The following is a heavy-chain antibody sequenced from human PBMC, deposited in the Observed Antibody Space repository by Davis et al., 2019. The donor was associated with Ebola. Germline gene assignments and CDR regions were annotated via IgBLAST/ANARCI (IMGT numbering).Heavy chain of an antibody. CDR3: AREKGGDGWFDP. Sequence: ASVKVSCKASGYTFIGYYIHWVRQAPGKGLEWMGWINPESGATHYEQRFQGRVTLTRDTSINTDYMELSSLRSDDTAIYYCAREKGGDGWFDPWGQGTLVTVSS. D-gene: IGHD3-16*01. CDR1: GYTFIGYY. J-gene: IGHJ5*02. V-gene: IGHV1-2*02. CDR2: INPESGAT.